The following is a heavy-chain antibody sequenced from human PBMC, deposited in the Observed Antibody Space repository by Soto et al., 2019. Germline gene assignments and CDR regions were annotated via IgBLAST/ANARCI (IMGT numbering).Heavy chain of an antibody. V-gene: IGHV3-48*03. Sequence: EVKLMESGGGLVQPGRSLRLSCAASGLTFSRYEMNWVRQAPGKGLEWIAYIHSSATTMFYADSVKGRFTISRDNAKNSLYLQLNSRSAEDTAVYYCATRSGGGGAFDFWGQGTMVTVSS. CDR2: IHSSATTM. CDR1: GLTFSRYE. D-gene: IGHD3-10*01. J-gene: IGHJ3*01. CDR3: ATRSGGGGAFDF.